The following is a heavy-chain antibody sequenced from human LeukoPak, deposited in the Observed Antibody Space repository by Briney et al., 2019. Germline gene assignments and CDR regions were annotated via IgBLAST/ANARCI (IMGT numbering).Heavy chain of an antibody. D-gene: IGHD3-10*01. CDR2: INSDGSST. J-gene: IGHJ4*02. V-gene: IGHV3-74*01. CDR1: GFTFSSYW. Sequence: GGSLRLSCAASGFTFSSYWMHWVRQAPGKGLVWVSRINSDGSSTSYADSVKGRFTISRDNAKNTLYLQMSSLRAEDTAVYYCARVFYYGSGIHYWGQGTLVTVSS. CDR3: ARVFYYGSGIHY.